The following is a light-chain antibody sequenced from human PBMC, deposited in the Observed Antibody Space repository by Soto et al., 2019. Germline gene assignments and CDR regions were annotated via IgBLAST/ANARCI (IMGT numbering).Light chain of an antibody. J-gene: IGKJ1*01. Sequence: EIVLTQSPGTLSLSPGERTTLSCRASQSVNRYFAWYQQKPGQAPRLLIYGASNRATGIPDRFSGSGSGTDFTLTISRLEPEDFAVYYCQQYGRSGTFGQGTKVDI. CDR1: QSVNRY. CDR2: GAS. V-gene: IGKV3-20*01. CDR3: QQYGRSGT.